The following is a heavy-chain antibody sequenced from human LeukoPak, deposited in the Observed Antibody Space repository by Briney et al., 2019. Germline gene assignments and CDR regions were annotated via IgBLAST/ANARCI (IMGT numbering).Heavy chain of an antibody. CDR1: GFTFSSYS. V-gene: IGHV3-21*01. Sequence: GGSLRLSCAASGFTFSSYSMNWVRQAPGKGLEWVSSISSSSRYIYYADSMKGRFTISRDNAKNSLYLQVNSLRAEDTAVYYCARDISTVLDYYAMDVWGQGTTVTVSS. D-gene: IGHD4-17*01. J-gene: IGHJ6*02. CDR3: ARDISTVLDYYAMDV. CDR2: ISSSSRYI.